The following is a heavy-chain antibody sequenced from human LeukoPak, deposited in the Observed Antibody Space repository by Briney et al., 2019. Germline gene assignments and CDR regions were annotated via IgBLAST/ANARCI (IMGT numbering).Heavy chain of an antibody. CDR2: IHYSGRT. J-gene: IGHJ5*02. D-gene: IGHD5-18*01. CDR1: GDSISLFY. V-gene: IGHV4-59*01. Sequence: SETLSLTCIVSGDSISLFYWSWIRQPPGKGLEWIGYIHYSGRTNYNPSLKSRVTMSLDTSKNHFSLKLRSVTAADTAVYYCARVSPDTATDYGWFDPWGQGSLVTVSS. CDR3: ARVSPDTATDYGWFDP.